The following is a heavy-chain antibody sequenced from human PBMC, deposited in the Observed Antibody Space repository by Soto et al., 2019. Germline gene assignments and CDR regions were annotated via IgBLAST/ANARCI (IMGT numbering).Heavy chain of an antibody. CDR1: GYTFTSYD. V-gene: IGHV1-8*01. D-gene: IGHD3-16*01. Sequence: QVQLVQSGAEVKKPGASVKVSCKASGYTFTSYDINWVRQATGQGLEWMGWMNPNRGNTGYAQKFQRTITMTRSTPISTAYMELGRMRSEDSAVYYCLSEGVRGMEVWGQGTTVTVSS. CDR3: LSEGVRGMEV. CDR2: MNPNRGNT. J-gene: IGHJ6*02.